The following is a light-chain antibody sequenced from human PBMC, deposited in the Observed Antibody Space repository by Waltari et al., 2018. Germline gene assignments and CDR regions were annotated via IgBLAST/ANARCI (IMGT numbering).Light chain of an antibody. V-gene: IGKV3-20*01. J-gene: IGKJ1*01. CDR2: GAS. CDR3: QHYGHLPVT. CDR1: QSVGSI. Sequence: EIVFTQSPSTPSFLPGEKATLACRASQSVGSILAWYQQKPGQAPRLLIYGASIRATGIPDRFSGGGSGTDFSLTISRLEPEDFAAYHCQHYGHLPVTFGQGTKVEIK.